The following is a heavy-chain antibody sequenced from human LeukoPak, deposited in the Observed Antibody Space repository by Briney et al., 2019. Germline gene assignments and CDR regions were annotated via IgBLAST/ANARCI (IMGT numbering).Heavy chain of an antibody. CDR3: ARALDSSSRRYQAFEE. CDR2: IKQDESEK. CDR1: GFTFSNYW. J-gene: IGHJ4*02. V-gene: IGHV3-7*01. D-gene: IGHD2-2*01. Sequence: GALRLSCSASGFTFSNYWMSWVRQAPGKGLEWVANIKQDESEKYYVDSVKGRFTISRDNAKSSLYPQMNSLRAEDTAVYYCARALDSSSRRYQAFEEWGQGTLVTVSS.